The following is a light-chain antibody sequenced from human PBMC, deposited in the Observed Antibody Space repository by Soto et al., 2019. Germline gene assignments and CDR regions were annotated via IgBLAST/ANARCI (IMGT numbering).Light chain of an antibody. Sequence: IVLTVHPGSLALYTGARATISCRASQSVSSSFLAWYKQKVGQPPRLLIYGASTRATGIPARFSGSGSGTEFTLTISSLQSEDFAVYYCQQDNKRSETFGQGTKV. CDR2: GAS. V-gene: IGKV3D-7*01. CDR3: QQDNKRSET. J-gene: IGKJ1*01. CDR1: QSVSSSF.